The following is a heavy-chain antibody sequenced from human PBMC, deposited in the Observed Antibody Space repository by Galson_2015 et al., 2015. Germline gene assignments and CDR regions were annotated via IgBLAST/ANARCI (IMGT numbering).Heavy chain of an antibody. CDR1: GFSLSTSGVG. CDR3: AHSRSLESIAAAGTVGFDY. CDR2: IYWNDDK. J-gene: IGHJ4*02. Sequence: PALVKPTQTLTLTCTFSGFSLSTSGVGVGWIRQPPGKALEWLALIYWNDDKRYSPSLKSRLTITKDTSKNQVVLTMTNMDPVDTATYYCAHSRSLESIAAAGTVGFDYWGQGTLVTVSS. V-gene: IGHV2-5*01. D-gene: IGHD6-13*01.